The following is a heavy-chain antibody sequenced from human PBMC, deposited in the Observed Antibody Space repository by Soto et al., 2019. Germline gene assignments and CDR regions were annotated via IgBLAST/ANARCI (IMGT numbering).Heavy chain of an antibody. J-gene: IGHJ6*02. CDR1: GFTFSSYG. D-gene: IGHD4-4*01. CDR3: ARDLTYDYSNLYYYYYGMDV. Sequence: QPGGSLRLSCAASGFTFSSYGMHWVRQAPGKGLEWVAVIWYDGSNKYYADSVKGRFTISRDNSKNTLYLQMNSLRAEDTAVYYCARDLTYDYSNLYYYYYGMDVWGQGTTVTVSS. V-gene: IGHV3-33*01. CDR2: IWYDGSNK.